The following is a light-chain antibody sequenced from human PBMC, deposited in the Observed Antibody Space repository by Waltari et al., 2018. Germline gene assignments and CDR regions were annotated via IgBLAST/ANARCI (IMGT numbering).Light chain of an antibody. CDR1: QSISSY. V-gene: IGKV1-39*01. CDR3: QQRYSTPTIT. Sequence: DIQMTQSPSSLSASVGDRVTITCRASQSISSYLNWYHQKPGKAPKLLIYAASSLQSGVPSRFSGSGSGTDFTLTISSLQPEDFATYYCQQRYSTPTITFGQGTRLEIK. CDR2: AAS. J-gene: IGKJ5*01.